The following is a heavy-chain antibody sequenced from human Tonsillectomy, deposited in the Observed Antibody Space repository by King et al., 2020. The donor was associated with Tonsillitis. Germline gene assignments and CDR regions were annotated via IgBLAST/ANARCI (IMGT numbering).Heavy chain of an antibody. CDR2: ISYDGSNK. V-gene: IGHV3-30*04. J-gene: IGHJ3*02. D-gene: IGHD5-24*01. CDR3: AREGRDDRNDAFDI. CDR1: GFTFSSYA. Sequence: VQLVESGGGVVQPGRSLRLSCAASGFTFSSYAMHWVRQAPGKGLEWVAVISYDGSNKYYADSVKGRFTISRDNSKNTLYLQMNSLRAEDTAVYYCAREGRDDRNDAFDIWGQGTMVTVSS.